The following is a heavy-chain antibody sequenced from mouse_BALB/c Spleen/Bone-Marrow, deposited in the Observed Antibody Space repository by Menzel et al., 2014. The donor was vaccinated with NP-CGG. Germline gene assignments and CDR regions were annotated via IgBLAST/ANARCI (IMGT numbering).Heavy chain of an antibody. Sequence: EVQLQESGGGLVQPGGSLKLSCVASGFTFXSYGMSWVRQTPDKRLELVATINNNGGSTYYPDSVKGQLTISRDDAKNTLYLQMSSLKSEDTAMYYCARVYGWYFDVWGAGTTVTVSS. CDR2: INNNGGST. J-gene: IGHJ1*01. V-gene: IGHV5-6-3*01. CDR1: GFTFXSYG. D-gene: IGHD1-1*01. CDR3: ARVYGWYFDV.